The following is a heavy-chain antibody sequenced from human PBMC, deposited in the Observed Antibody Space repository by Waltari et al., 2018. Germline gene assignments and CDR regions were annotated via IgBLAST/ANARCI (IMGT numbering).Heavy chain of an antibody. D-gene: IGHD3-16*01. V-gene: IGHV3-23*01. Sequence: EVQLLESGGGLVQPGGSLRLSCAASGFTFRSYALSWFRQAPGKGLEWVSSMSGSGAAIYYADSVKGRFTISRDNSKNTLYLQMISLRAEDTAVYYCAEAGLYVRDYYYDYSMGVWGQGTTVTVSS. J-gene: IGHJ6*02. CDR1: GFTFRSYA. CDR2: MSGSGAAI. CDR3: AEAGLYVRDYYYDYSMGV.